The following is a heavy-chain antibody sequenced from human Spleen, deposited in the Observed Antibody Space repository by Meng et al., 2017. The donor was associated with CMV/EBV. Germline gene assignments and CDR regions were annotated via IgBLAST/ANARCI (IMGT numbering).Heavy chain of an antibody. V-gene: IGHV1-18*01. CDR1: GYSFTTYD. CDR2: ISAHNGHT. D-gene: IGHD3-3*01. CDR3: ARGSFWSGYYAYYYYGMDV. Sequence: ASVKVSCKASGYSFTTYDISWVRQAPGQGLEWMGWISAHNGHTNYAQKFQGRVTITTDESTSTAYMELSSLRSEDTAVYYCARGSFWSGYYAYYYYGMDVWGQGTTVTVSS. J-gene: IGHJ6*02.